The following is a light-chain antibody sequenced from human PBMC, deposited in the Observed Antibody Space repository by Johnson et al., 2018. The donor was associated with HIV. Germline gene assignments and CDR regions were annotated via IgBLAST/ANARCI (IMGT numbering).Light chain of an antibody. CDR1: IANIGNNY. V-gene: IGLV1-51*02. Sequence: QSILTQPPSVSAAPGQRVTISCSGGIANIGNNYVSWYQQLPGTAPKLLIYEHNKRHSGIPDRFSGSKSGTSDTLGITGLQTWDEGDYYCGTRDPSLSPGGVFGTGTKVTVL. CDR3: GTRDPSLSPGGV. J-gene: IGLJ1*01. CDR2: EHN.